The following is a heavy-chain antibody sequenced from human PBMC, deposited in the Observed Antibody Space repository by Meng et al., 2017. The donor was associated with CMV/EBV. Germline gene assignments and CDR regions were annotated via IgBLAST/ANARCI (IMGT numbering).Heavy chain of an antibody. CDR2: ISSSGSTI. V-gene: IGHV3-48*03. D-gene: IGHD6-19*01. Sequence: GESLKISCAASGFTFDDYAMHWVRQAPGKGLEWVSYISSSGSTIYYADSVKGRFTISRDNAKNSLYLQMTSLRAEDTAVYYCATPEGGWYDYWGQGTLVTVSS. CDR3: ATPEGGWYDY. CDR1: GFTFDDYA. J-gene: IGHJ4*02.